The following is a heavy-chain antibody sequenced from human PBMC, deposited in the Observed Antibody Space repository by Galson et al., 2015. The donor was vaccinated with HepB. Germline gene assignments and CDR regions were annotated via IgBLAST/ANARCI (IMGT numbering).Heavy chain of an antibody. V-gene: IGHV3-30*18. Sequence: SLRLSCAASGFTFSSYGMHWVRQAPGKGLEWVAVISYDGSNKYYADSVKGRFTISRDNSKNTLYLQMNSLRAEDTAVYYCAKDGVGSGTTDKLSWTGSIDYWGQGTLVTVSS. CDR2: ISYDGSNK. D-gene: IGHD1-1*01. CDR1: GFTFSSYG. J-gene: IGHJ4*02. CDR3: AKDGVGSGTTDKLSWTGSIDY.